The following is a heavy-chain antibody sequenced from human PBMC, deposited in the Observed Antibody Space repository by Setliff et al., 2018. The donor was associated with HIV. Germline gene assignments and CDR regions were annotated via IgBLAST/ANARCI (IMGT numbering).Heavy chain of an antibody. CDR1: GGSFSGYY. Sequence: KSSETLSLTCAVYGGSFSGYYWSWIRQPPGKGLEWIGEIHHSGSTYYNPSLKSRITMSVDTSKNQFSLKLSSVTAADAAVYYCASRVYYYDSSGYLREEGFDPWGQGTLVTVSS. J-gene: IGHJ5*02. CDR2: IHHSGST. V-gene: IGHV4-34*01. D-gene: IGHD3-22*01. CDR3: ASRVYYYDSSGYLREEGFDP.